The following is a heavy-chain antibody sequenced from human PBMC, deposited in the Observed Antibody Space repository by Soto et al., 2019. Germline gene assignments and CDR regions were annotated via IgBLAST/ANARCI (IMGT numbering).Heavy chain of an antibody. CDR1: GYTFTSYY. J-gene: IGHJ6*02. CDR3: ARDRGYYDFWSGYYTDYYYYGMDV. V-gene: IGHV1-46*01. D-gene: IGHD3-3*01. CDR2: INPSGGST. Sequence: ASVKVSCKASGYTFTSYYMHWVRQAPGQGLEWMGIINPSGGSTSYAQKFQGRVTMTRDTSTSTVYMELSSLRSEDTAVYYCARDRGYYDFWSGYYTDYYYYGMDVCGQGTTVTVSS.